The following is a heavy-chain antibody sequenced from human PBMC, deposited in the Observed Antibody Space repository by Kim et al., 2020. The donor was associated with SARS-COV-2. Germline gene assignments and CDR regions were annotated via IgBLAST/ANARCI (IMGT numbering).Heavy chain of an antibody. CDR1: GFTFSSYA. CDR3: ARDAADNYYDSSGYYDVFRFDP. Sequence: GGSLRLSCAASGFTFSSYAMHWVRQAPGKGLEWVAVISYDGSNKYYADSVKGRFTISRDNSKNTLYLQMNSLRAEDTAVYYCARDAADNYYDSSGYYDVFRFDPWGQGTLVTVSS. D-gene: IGHD3-22*01. CDR2: ISYDGSNK. J-gene: IGHJ5*02. V-gene: IGHV3-30-3*01.